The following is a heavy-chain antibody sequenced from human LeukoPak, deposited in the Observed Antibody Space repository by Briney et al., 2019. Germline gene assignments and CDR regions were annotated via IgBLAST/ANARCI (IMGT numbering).Heavy chain of an antibody. Sequence: PGGSLRLSCAASGFTVSSNYMSWVRQAPGKGLEWVSVIYSGGSTYYADSVKGRFTISRDNSKNTLYLQMNSLRAEDTAVYYCARGCSSTSCYGFDYWGQGTLVTVSS. V-gene: IGHV3-53*01. D-gene: IGHD2-2*01. CDR1: GFTVSSNY. CDR3: ARGCSSTSCYGFDY. CDR2: IYSGGST. J-gene: IGHJ4*02.